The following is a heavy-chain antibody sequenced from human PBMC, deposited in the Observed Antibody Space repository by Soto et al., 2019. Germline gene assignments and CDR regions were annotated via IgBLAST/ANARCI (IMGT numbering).Heavy chain of an antibody. Sequence: SETLSLTCTVSGGSISSGGYYWRWLRQHPGKGLEWIGYIYYSGSTYYNPSLKSRVTISVDTSKNQFSLKLSSVTAADTAVYYCARHVVVVAATQIYDYGMDVWGQGTTVTVSS. J-gene: IGHJ6*02. CDR2: IYYSGST. V-gene: IGHV4-31*03. CDR1: GGSISSGGYY. CDR3: ARHVVVVAATQIYDYGMDV. D-gene: IGHD2-15*01.